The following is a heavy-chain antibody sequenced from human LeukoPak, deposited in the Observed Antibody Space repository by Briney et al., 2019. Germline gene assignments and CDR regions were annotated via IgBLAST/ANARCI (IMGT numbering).Heavy chain of an antibody. V-gene: IGHV4-34*01. CDR1: GGSLNDYL. J-gene: IGHJ3*02. CDR3: ARELVSSRAALDT. D-gene: IGHD3-10*01. Sequence: SETLSLTCAVYGGSLNDYLWSWIRQPPGQGLEGIGEVGHSGTTNYNPSLKSRVTISVDTSKNQFSLKLTSVTAADTAGYYCARELVSSRAALDTWGQGTVVTVSS. CDR2: VGHSGTT.